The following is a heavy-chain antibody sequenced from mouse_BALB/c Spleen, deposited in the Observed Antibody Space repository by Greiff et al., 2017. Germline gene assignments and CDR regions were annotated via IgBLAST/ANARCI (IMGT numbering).Heavy chain of an antibody. J-gene: IGHJ3*01. CDR3: ARSYIYDVYL. V-gene: IGHV5-17*02. CDR2: ISSGSSTI. D-gene: IGHD2-3*01. CDR1: GFTFSSYG. Sequence: DVKLVESGGGLVQPGGSRKLSCAASGFTFSSYGMHWVRQAPEKGLEWVAYISSGSSTIYYADTVKGRFTISRDNPKNTLYLQMTSLRSEDTAMYYCARSYIYDVYLWGQGTLVTVSA.